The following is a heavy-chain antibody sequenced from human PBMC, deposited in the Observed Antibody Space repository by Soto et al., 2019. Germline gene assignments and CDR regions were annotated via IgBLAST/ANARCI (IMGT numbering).Heavy chain of an antibody. J-gene: IGHJ4*02. D-gene: IGHD4-17*01. CDR1: GDSISSSSNH. CDR2: IYYSENT. V-gene: IGHV4-39*01. Sequence: QLQLQESGPGLVKPSETLSLTCTVSGDSISSSSNHWGWIRQPPGKGLEWIGNIYYSENTYYNPSLKSRVTISVDTSKNQFSLRLTSVTAADTAVYYCATHPPYGPLDYWVQGTLVTVSS. CDR3: ATHPPYGPLDY.